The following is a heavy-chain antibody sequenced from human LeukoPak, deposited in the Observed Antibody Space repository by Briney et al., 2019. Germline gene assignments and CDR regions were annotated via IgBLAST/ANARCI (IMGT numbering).Heavy chain of an antibody. CDR3: ARGRYHQPLQFDY. Sequence: PSETLSLTCAVSCDSISSSNWWSWVRQHPGKGLEWIGEIYHSGSTNYNPSLKSRVTISVDKSKNHFSLKLSSVTAADTAMYYCARGRYHQPLQFDYWGQGTLVTVSS. V-gene: IGHV4-4*02. J-gene: IGHJ4*02. D-gene: IGHD2-2*01. CDR2: IYHSGST. CDR1: CDSISSSNW.